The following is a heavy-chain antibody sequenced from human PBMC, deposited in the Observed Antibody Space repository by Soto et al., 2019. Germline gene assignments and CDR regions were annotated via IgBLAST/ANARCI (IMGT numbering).Heavy chain of an antibody. V-gene: IGHV1-69*19. J-gene: IGHJ4*02. D-gene: IGHD3-10*01. CDR2: ISPMFGAA. Sequence: QVQLVQSGAEMKKPGSSVKVSCQSSVGTFNTYAMNWVRQAPGQGPEWMGDISPMFGAANYAPKFQGRVTITADESTGTSYLPLSSLTSEDTALYFCAREVQVHTPAFVYWGQGTLVTVSS. CDR1: VGTFNTYA. CDR3: AREVQVHTPAFVY.